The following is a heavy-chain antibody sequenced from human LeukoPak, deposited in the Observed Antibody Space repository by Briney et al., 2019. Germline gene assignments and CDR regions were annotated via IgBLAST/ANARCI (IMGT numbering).Heavy chain of an antibody. Sequence: PGGSLRLSCAASGFTFSSYAMSWVRQAPGKGLEWVSAISGSGGSTYYADSVKGRFTISRDNSKNTLYLLMSSLRAEDTAVYYCAKGRTYLDAFDIWGQGTMVTVSS. J-gene: IGHJ3*02. CDR1: GFTFSSYA. CDR2: ISGSGGST. V-gene: IGHV3-23*01. CDR3: AKGRTYLDAFDI.